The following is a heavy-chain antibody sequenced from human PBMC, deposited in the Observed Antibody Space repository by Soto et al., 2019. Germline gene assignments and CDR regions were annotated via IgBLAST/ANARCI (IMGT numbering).Heavy chain of an antibody. Sequence: GGSLRLSCAASGFTFSSYWMHWVRQAPGKGLVWVSRINSDGSSTSYADSVKGRFTISRDNAKNTLYLQMNSLRAEDTAVYYCASRTGYSSSWPKYYYYYYGMDVWGQGTTVTVSS. V-gene: IGHV3-74*01. D-gene: IGHD6-13*01. J-gene: IGHJ6*02. CDR3: ASRTGYSSSWPKYYYYYYGMDV. CDR1: GFTFSSYW. CDR2: INSDGSST.